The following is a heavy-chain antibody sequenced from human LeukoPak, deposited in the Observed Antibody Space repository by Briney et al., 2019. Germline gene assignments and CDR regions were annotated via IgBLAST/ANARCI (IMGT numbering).Heavy chain of an antibody. CDR3: ARLRGNTYFEY. Sequence: GGSLRLSCAVSGFNVRSNYMTWVRQAPGKGLEWVSVLHSGGDTYYADSVRGRFTISRDNSENMLFLQMNGLRADDTAVYYCARLRGNTYFEYRGQGTLVTVSS. V-gene: IGHV3-53*01. J-gene: IGHJ4*02. CDR1: GFNVRSNY. D-gene: IGHD4-23*01. CDR2: LHSGGDT.